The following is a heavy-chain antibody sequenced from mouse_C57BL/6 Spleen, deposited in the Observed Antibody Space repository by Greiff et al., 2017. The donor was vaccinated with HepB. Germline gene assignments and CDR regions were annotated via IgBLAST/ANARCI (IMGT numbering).Heavy chain of an antibody. J-gene: IGHJ2*01. CDR3: TSGGFDY. V-gene: IGHV1-15*01. CDR1: GYTFTDYE. Sequence: VKLMESGAELVRPGASVTLSCKASGYTFTDYEMHWVKQTPVHGLEWIGAIDPETGGTAYNQKFKGKAILTADKSSSTAYMELRSLTSEDSAVYYCTSGGFDYWGQGTTLTVSS. CDR2: IDPETGGT.